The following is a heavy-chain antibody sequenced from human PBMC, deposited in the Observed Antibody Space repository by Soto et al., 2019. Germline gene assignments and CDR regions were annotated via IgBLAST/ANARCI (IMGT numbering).Heavy chain of an antibody. D-gene: IGHD2-8*01. CDR3: AALGVNFDH. CDR2: IGVGSGNR. Sequence: SVKVSCKASGFTFTSAAVQGVRQARGQRLEWIGWIGVGSGNRHYAQKFQERVTITRDMSTNTAYMELSSLRSEDTAVYYCAALGVNFDHWGQGTLVTVSS. J-gene: IGHJ4*02. V-gene: IGHV1-58*01. CDR1: GFTFTSAA.